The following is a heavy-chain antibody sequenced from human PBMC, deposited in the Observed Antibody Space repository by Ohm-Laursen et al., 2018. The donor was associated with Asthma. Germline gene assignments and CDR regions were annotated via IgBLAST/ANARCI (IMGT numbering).Heavy chain of an antibody. D-gene: IGHD6-19*01. CDR1: GGSISSSSYY. J-gene: IGHJ4*02. CDR2: IYYSGST. Sequence: SQTLSLTCTVSGGSISSSSYYWGWIRQPPGKGLEWIGCIYYSGSTNYNPSLKSRVTISVATSKNQFSLKLSSVTAADTAVYYCATDPRASIAVAGTLFDYWGQGTLVTVSS. CDR3: ATDPRASIAVAGTLFDY. V-gene: IGHV4-39*02.